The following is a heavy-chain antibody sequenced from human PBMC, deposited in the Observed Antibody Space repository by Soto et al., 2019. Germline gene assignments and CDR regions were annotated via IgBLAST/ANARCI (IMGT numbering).Heavy chain of an antibody. CDR2: IIPIFGTA. CDR3: ARGRIGPAAIPGYFDY. J-gene: IGHJ4*02. CDR1: GGTFSSYA. Sequence: SVKVSCKASGGTFSSYAISWVRQAPGQGLEWMGGIIPIFGTANYAQKFQGRVTMTTDTSTSTAYMELRSLRSDDTAVYYCARGRIGPAAIPGYFDYWGQGTLVTGSS. D-gene: IGHD2-2*02. V-gene: IGHV1-69*05.